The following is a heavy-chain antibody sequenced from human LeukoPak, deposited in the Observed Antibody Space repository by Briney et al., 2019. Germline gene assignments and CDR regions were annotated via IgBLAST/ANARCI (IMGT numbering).Heavy chain of an antibody. J-gene: IGHJ4*02. CDR2: IYPGDSDT. CDR3: ARCGEMATISSCYFDY. CDR1: GYSFSYYW. V-gene: IGHV5-51*01. Sequence: AGESLQISCQCFGYSFSYYWIAWVRQVPAKGLEWMGIIYPGDSDTRYSPSFQGQVTIPADKSISTAYLQWSSLRASDTAMYHCARCGEMATISSCYFDYWGQGSLVTVSS. D-gene: IGHD5-24*01.